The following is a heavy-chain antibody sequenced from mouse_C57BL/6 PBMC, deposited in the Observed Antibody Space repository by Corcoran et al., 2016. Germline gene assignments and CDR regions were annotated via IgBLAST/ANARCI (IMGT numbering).Heavy chain of an antibody. CDR3: ARFDGYSYAMDY. D-gene: IGHD2-3*01. Sequence: QVQLQKSGPELVKPGASVKISCKASGYTFTDYSINWVKQRPGQGLEWLGWIFPGSGSTYYNEKFKGKATLTVDKSSSTAYMLLSSLTSEDSAVYFCARFDGYSYAMDYWGQGTSVTVSS. V-gene: IGHV1-75*01. CDR2: IFPGSGST. CDR1: GYTFTDYS. J-gene: IGHJ4*01.